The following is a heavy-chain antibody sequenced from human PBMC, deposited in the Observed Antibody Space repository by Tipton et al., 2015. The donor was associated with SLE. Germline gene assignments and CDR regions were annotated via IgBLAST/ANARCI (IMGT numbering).Heavy chain of an antibody. J-gene: IGHJ5*02. CDR1: GGSISSHY. Sequence: LRLSCTVSGGSISSHYWSWIRQPPGKGLEWIGYIYYSGSTNYNPSLKSRVTISVDTSKNQFSLKLSSVTAADTAVYYCARGMDSGRGGWFDPWGQGTLVTVS. V-gene: IGHV4-59*11. CDR2: IYYSGST. CDR3: ARGMDSGRGGWFDP. D-gene: IGHD1-26*01.